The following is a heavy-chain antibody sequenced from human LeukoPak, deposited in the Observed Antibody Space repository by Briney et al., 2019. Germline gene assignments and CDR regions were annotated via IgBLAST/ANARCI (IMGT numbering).Heavy chain of an antibody. CDR1: GFTFSSYG. CDR2: IRYDGSNK. D-gene: IGHD3-10*01. V-gene: IGHV3-30*02. Sequence: PGGSLRLSCAASGFTFSSYGRHWVRRAPGKGLEWGAFIRYDGSNKYYVDSVKGRFTISRDKSKNTLYLQMNSLRAEDTAVYYCAKDSGLYYGSGSYLDYWGQGTLVTVSS. J-gene: IGHJ4*02. CDR3: AKDSGLYYGSGSYLDY.